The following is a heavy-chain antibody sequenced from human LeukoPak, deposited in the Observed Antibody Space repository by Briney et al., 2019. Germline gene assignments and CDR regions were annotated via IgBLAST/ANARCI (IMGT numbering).Heavy chain of an antibody. V-gene: IGHV3-48*01. J-gene: IGHJ4*02. CDR3: ARDHLVTMTAGDY. CDR1: GFIFSSYS. CDR2: ISSSGSTI. D-gene: IGHD3-22*01. Sequence: PGGSLRLSCAASGFIFSSYSMNWVRQAPGKGLEWVSYISSSGSTIYYADSVKGRFTISRDNAKNSLYLQMNSLRAEDTAVYYCARDHLVTMTAGDYWGQGTLVTVSS.